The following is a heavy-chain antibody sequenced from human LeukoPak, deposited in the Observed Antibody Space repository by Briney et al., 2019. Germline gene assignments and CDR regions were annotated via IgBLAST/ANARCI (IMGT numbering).Heavy chain of an antibody. Sequence: GGSLRLSCAGSGFTFNKYAMNRVRQPPGKGLEWVSSIAGTGGTTYYADSVKGRFTISRDNSKNTLYLQMNSLRAEDTAVYYCARGRGYSQSNWVDPWGQGTMVTVSA. CDR3: ARGRGYSQSNWVDP. V-gene: IGHV3-23*01. CDR1: GFTFNKYA. J-gene: IGHJ5*02. CDR2: IAGTGGTT. D-gene: IGHD5-18*01.